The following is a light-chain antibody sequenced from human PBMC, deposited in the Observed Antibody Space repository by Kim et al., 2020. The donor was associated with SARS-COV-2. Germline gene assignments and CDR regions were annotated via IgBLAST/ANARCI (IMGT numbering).Light chain of an antibody. J-gene: IGLJ2*01. CDR3: QSVDSSGTYVV. CDR1: ALPKQY. V-gene: IGLV3-25*03. Sequence: PGQTARITCSGDALPKQYAYWYQQGPGQAPVLVIYKDTERPSGIPERFSGSSSGKTVTLTISGVQAEDEADYYCQSVDSSGTYVVFGGGTQLTVL. CDR2: KDT.